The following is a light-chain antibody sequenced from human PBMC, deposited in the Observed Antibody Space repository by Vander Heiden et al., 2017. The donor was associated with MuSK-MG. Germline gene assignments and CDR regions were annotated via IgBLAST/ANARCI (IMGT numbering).Light chain of an antibody. V-gene: IGKV3-20*01. Sequence: EIVLTQSPGTLHLPPRERATRSCRASQSVSSSYLAWYQQKPGPAPRLLIYGASSRATGIPDRFGGSGSGTDFTLTISRLEPEDFAVYYCQQYGSSPPITFGQGTRLEIK. CDR2: GAS. J-gene: IGKJ5*01. CDR1: QSVSSSY. CDR3: QQYGSSPPIT.